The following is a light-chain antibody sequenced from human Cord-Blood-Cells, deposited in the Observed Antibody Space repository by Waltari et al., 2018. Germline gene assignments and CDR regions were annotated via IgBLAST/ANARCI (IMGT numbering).Light chain of an antibody. CDR1: SSDAGGYNY. J-gene: IGLJ2*01. Sequence: QSALTPPASVSGSPGQSITISCPGTSSDAGGYNYVSWYQQHPGKAPKLMIYDVSSRPSGVSNRFSGSKSCNTASLTISGLQAEDESDYYCSSYTSSSTLVVFGGGTKLTVL. CDR3: SSYTSSSTLVV. V-gene: IGLV2-14*01. CDR2: DVS.